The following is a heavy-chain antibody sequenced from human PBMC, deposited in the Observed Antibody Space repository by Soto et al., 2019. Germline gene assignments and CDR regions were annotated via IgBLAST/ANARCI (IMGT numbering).Heavy chain of an antibody. CDR2: ISYDGINK. J-gene: IGHJ4*02. Sequence: QVQLVESGGAVVQPGRSLRLSCVASGFTFSSYSMHWVRQAPGKGLEWVALISYDGINKFYASSLKGRFTVSRDNSKNTLFLQMTSLRGEDTAVYYCARDASTVVIGDLVFWGQGTLATVSS. CDR3: ARDASTVVIGDLVF. V-gene: IGHV3-30-3*01. D-gene: IGHD3-22*01. CDR1: GFTFSSYS.